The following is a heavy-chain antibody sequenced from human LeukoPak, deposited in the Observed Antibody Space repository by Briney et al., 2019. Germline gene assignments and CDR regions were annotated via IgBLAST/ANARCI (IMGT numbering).Heavy chain of an antibody. D-gene: IGHD3-16*02. CDR2: INPNSGGT. J-gene: IGHJ4*02. Sequence: GASVKVSCKASGYTFTGHYMHWVRQAPGQGLEWMGRINPNSGGTNYAQKFQGRVTMTRDTSISTAYMELSRLRSDDTAVYYCAGEGNDYVWGSYRYPHYWGQGTLVTVSS. V-gene: IGHV1-2*06. CDR1: GYTFTGHY. CDR3: AGEGNDYVWGSYRYPHY.